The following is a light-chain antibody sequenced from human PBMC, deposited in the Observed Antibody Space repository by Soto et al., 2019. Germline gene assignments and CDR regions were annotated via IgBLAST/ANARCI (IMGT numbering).Light chain of an antibody. CDR3: SSYTSSSTSV. V-gene: IGLV2-14*01. CDR1: SSDVGGYNY. J-gene: IGLJ2*01. CDR2: EVS. Sequence: QSVLTQPASVSGSPGQSITISCTGTSSDVGGYNYVSWYQQHPGKAPKLMIYEVSNRPSGVSNRFSGSKSGNTASLTISGLQAEDEADYYCSSYTSSSTSVFGGGTKLT.